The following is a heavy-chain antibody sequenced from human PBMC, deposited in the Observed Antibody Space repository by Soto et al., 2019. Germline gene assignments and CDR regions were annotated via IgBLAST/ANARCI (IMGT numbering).Heavy chain of an antibody. CDR2: ISAYNGNT. CDR1: GYTFTSYG. V-gene: IGHV1-18*01. CDR3: ARDAMATIIGNYCFGMDV. J-gene: IGHJ6*02. D-gene: IGHD5-12*01. Sequence: QVQLVQSGAEVKKPGASVKVSCKASGYTFTSYGISWVRQAPGQGLEWMGWISAYNGNTTYAQKLQGRVTMTTDTAASTAYMQLKSLRPDDTAVYYCARDAMATIIGNYCFGMDVWGQRTTVTVSS.